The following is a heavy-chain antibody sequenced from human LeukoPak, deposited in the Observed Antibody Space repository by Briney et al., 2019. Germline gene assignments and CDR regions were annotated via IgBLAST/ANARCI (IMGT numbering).Heavy chain of an antibody. Sequence: PSETLPLTCTVSGGSISSYYWSWIRQPPGKGLEWIGYISYSGSTNYNPSLKSRVTISVDTSKNQFSLKLRSVTAADTAVYYCARGGDIVVVAAAIDYYYYYYMDVWGKGTTVTVSS. V-gene: IGHV4-59*01. CDR3: ARGGDIVVVAAAIDYYYYYYMDV. CDR1: GGSISSYY. D-gene: IGHD2-2*01. J-gene: IGHJ6*03. CDR2: ISYSGST.